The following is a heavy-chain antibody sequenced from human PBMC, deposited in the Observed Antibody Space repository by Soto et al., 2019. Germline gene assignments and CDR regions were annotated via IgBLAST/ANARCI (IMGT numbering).Heavy chain of an antibody. Sequence: GGSLRLSCAASGFTFSSYAMHWVRQAPGKGLEWVAVISYDGSNKYYADSVKGRFTISRDNSKNTLYLQMNSLRAEDTAVYYCARDRRYCGGDCYSGYYYYGMDVWGQGTTVIVSS. J-gene: IGHJ6*02. CDR2: ISYDGSNK. CDR3: ARDRRYCGGDCYSGYYYYGMDV. V-gene: IGHV3-30-3*01. CDR1: GFTFSSYA. D-gene: IGHD2-21*02.